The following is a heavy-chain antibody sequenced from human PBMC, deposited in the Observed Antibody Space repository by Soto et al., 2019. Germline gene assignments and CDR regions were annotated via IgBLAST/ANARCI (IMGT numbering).Heavy chain of an antibody. CDR1: GGSIRDYF. Sequence: PSETLSLTCSVSGGSIRDYFWTWIRQSPGRGLEWIGYISSSGTVKYNSSLKSRVTISLDRSRNQFSLKLSSVTAADTAVYFCARDRKLEIQGNYYYYGMDVWGQGTTVTVSS. CDR2: ISSSGTV. CDR3: ARDRKLEIQGNYYYYGMDV. J-gene: IGHJ6*02. D-gene: IGHD1-1*01. V-gene: IGHV4-59*01.